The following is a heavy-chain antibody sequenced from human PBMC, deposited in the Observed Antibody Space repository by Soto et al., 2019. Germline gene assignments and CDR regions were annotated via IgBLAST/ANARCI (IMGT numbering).Heavy chain of an antibody. Sequence: GGSLRLSCAASRFTLSSNWMSWVRQAPGKGLEWVANIKQDGSEKYYVDPVKGRFTIATDNAKNSLYLQMKSLRAEDTAVYYCARPTKYDFWSVGYFDYWGQGTLDPVSS. V-gene: IGHV3-7*03. CDR3: ARPTKYDFWSVGYFDY. J-gene: IGHJ4*02. CDR2: IKQDGSEK. D-gene: IGHD3-3*01. CDR1: RFTLSSNW.